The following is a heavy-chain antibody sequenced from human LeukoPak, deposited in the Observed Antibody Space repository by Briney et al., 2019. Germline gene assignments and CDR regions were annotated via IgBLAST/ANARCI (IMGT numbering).Heavy chain of an antibody. CDR3: VKDPPITMVPGVNIDFNY. D-gene: IGHD3-10*01. CDR2: ISGSGNAA. CDR1: GFTFSRYA. Sequence: PGGSLRLSRAASGFTFSRYAMSWVRQAPGKGLEWVSAISGSGNAAYYADSAKGRFTISRDNSKNTLYLQMNSLRAEDTAVYYCVKDPPITMVPGVNIDFNYWGQGTLVTVSS. V-gene: IGHV3-23*01. J-gene: IGHJ4*02.